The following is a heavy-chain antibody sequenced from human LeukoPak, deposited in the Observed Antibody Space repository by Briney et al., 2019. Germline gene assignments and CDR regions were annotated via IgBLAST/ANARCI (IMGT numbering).Heavy chain of an antibody. Sequence: PSETLSLTCTVSGGSISSYYWSWIRQPPGKGLEWIGYIYYSGSTNYNPSLKSRVTISVDTSKNQFSLELSSVTAADTAVYYCARSGYSYGFGIIFDYWGQGTLVTVSS. V-gene: IGHV4-59*01. CDR3: ARSGYSYGFGIIFDY. CDR2: IYYSGST. CDR1: GGSISSYY. D-gene: IGHD5-18*01. J-gene: IGHJ4*02.